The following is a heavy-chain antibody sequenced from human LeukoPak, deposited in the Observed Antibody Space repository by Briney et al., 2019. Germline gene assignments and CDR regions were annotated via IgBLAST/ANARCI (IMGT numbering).Heavy chain of an antibody. Sequence: SETLSLTCTVSGGSISSYYWSWIRQPPGKGLEWNGYIYTSGSTNYNPSLKSRVTISVDTSKNQFSLKLSSVTAADTAVYYCARFNTYYDFWSGRRKAFDIWGQGTMVTVSS. D-gene: IGHD3-3*01. CDR1: GGSISSYY. V-gene: IGHV4-4*09. J-gene: IGHJ3*02. CDR2: IYTSGST. CDR3: ARFNTYYDFWSGRRKAFDI.